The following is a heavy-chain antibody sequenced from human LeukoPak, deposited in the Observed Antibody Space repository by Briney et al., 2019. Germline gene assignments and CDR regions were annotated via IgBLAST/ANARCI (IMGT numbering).Heavy chain of an antibody. CDR1: GGSISSYY. V-gene: IGHV4-59*01. Sequence: SETLSLTCTVSGGSISSYYWSWIRQPPGKGLEWIGYIYYSGSTNYNPSLKSRVTISVDTSKNQFSLKLSSVTAVDTAVYYCARTSGDAFDIWGQGTMVTVSS. CDR2: IYYSGST. CDR3: ARTSGDAFDI. J-gene: IGHJ3*02.